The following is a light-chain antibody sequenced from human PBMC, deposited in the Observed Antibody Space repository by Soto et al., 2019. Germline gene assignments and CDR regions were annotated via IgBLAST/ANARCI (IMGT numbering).Light chain of an antibody. CDR1: SSDVGGYNY. CDR3: RSYTSSSTLL. CDR2: DVS. Sequence: QSVLTQPASVSGSPGQSITISCTGTSSDVGGYNYVSWYQQHPGKAPKLMIYDVSNRPSGVSNRFSGSKSGNTASLTISGLQAEDEADYYCRSYTSSSTLLFGTGXKVPGL. J-gene: IGLJ1*01. V-gene: IGLV2-14*01.